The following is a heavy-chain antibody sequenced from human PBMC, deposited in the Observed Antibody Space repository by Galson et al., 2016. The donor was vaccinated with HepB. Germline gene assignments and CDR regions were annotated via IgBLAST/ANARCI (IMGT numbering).Heavy chain of an antibody. CDR2: INHSGSS. Sequence: SETLSLTCAVYGGSFNGYYWSWIRQSPGKGLEWIGEINHSGSSNYSPSLRSRVTISVDTSKNQFSLRLSSVTAADTAVYYCARVSSAAGYSYYGIDVWGKGTTVTVSS. CDR1: GGSFNGYY. J-gene: IGHJ6*04. V-gene: IGHV4-34*01. CDR3: ARVSSAAGYSYYGIDV. D-gene: IGHD6-13*01.